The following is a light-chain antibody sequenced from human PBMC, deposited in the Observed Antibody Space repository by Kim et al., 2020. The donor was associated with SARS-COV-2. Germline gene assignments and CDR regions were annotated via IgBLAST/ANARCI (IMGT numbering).Light chain of an antibody. J-gene: IGLJ2*01. CDR2: YNS. CDR1: NIETKS. V-gene: IGLV3-21*01. Sequence: SYELTQAPSVSVAPGETARITCGGNNIETKSVHWYQQRPGQAPMLVMYYNSDRPSEIPERFSGSNSGNTATLTIRRVEAGDEADYHCQVWDSNTDHVIFGGGTQLTVL. CDR3: QVWDSNTDHVI.